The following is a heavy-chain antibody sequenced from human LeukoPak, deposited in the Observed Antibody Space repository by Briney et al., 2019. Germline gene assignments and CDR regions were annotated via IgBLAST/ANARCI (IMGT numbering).Heavy chain of an antibody. J-gene: IGHJ4*02. CDR3: ARDSFPAYYYDSSGYREPFDY. D-gene: IGHD3-22*01. V-gene: IGHV1-69*05. CDR2: IIPIFGTA. Sequence: GASVKVSCKASGGTFSSYAISWVRQAPGQGLEWMGGIIPIFGTANYAQKFQGRVTITRDTSASTAYMELSSLRSEDTAVYYCARDSFPAYYYDSSGYREPFDYWGQGTLVTVSS. CDR1: GGTFSSYA.